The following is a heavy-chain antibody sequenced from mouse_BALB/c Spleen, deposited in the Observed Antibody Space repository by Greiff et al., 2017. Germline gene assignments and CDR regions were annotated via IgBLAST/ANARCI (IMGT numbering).Heavy chain of an antibody. Sequence: EVNLVESGGGLVKPGGSLKLSCAASGFTFSSYTMSWVRQTPEKRLEWVATISSGGSYTYYPDSVKGRFTISRDNAKNTLYLQMSSLKSEDTAMYYCTRDSSYGNYQAWFAYWGQGTLVTVSA. CDR2: ISSGGSYT. D-gene: IGHD2-10*02. CDR1: GFTFSSYT. CDR3: TRDSSYGNYQAWFAY. J-gene: IGHJ3*01. V-gene: IGHV5-6-4*01.